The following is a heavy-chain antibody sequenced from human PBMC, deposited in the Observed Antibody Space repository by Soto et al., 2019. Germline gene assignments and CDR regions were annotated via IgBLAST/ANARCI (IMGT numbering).Heavy chain of an antibody. V-gene: IGHV3-7*01. CDR2: IKQDGSEK. Sequence: GGSLRLSCASSGFTFISYWMIWVRQAPGKGLEWVANIKQDGSEKYYVDSVKGRFTISRDNAKNSLYLQMNSLRAEDTAVYYCAINWNPTYFDYWGQGTLVTVSS. J-gene: IGHJ4*02. CDR3: AINWNPTYFDY. D-gene: IGHD1-1*01. CDR1: GFTFISYW.